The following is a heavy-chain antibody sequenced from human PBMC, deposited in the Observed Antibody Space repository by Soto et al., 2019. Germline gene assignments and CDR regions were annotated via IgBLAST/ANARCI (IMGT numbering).Heavy chain of an antibody. V-gene: IGHV4-4*02. J-gene: IGHJ6*02. CDR1: GGSISSSNW. Sequence: LSLTCAVSGGSISSSNWWSWVRQPPGKGLEWIGEIYHGGNNNYNPSLKSRVTISVDKSKNQFSLKLTSVTAADTAVYYCARDQSVAGTGDYYYGMYVWGQGNTVTVSS. CDR3: ARDQSVAGTGDYYYGMYV. CDR2: IYHGGNN. D-gene: IGHD6-19*01.